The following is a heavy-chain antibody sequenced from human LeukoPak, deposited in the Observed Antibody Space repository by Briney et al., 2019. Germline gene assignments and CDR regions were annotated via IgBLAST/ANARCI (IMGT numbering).Heavy chain of an antibody. CDR2: ISSSSSTI. D-gene: IGHD6-19*01. J-gene: IGHJ3*02. V-gene: IGHV3-48*04. Sequence: PGGSLRLSCAASGFTFSSHGMHWVRQAPGKGLEWVSYISSSSSTIYYADSVKGRFTISRDNAKNSLYLQMNSLRAEDTAVYYCARGEQWLAPGDAFDIWGQGTMVTVSS. CDR1: GFTFSSHG. CDR3: ARGEQWLAPGDAFDI.